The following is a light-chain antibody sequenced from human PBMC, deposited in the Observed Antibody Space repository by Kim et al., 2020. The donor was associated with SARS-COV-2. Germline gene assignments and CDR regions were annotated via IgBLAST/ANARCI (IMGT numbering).Light chain of an antibody. J-gene: IGKJ4*01. CDR3: LQSFTFPHT. Sequence: DIQMTQSPSSLSTSVGNRVTITCRASQTITTFLNWYQQKPGKAPKLLIYGAFNLVSGVPSRFSATGSGTDFTLTITSLQPDDFATYYCLQSFTFPHTIGGGTKVDIK. CDR1: QTITTF. CDR2: GAF. V-gene: IGKV1-39*01.